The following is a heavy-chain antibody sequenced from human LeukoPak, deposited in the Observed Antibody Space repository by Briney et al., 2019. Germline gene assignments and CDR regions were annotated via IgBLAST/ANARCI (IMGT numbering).Heavy chain of an antibody. J-gene: IGHJ4*02. CDR1: GFTFITYS. V-gene: IGHV3-21*01. CDR3: ARDLHGDYAFDY. Sequence: GGSLRLSCAASGFTFITYSMNWVRQAPAKGLEWVSSISSSTSYIYYADSVKGRFTISRDNAKNSLYLQMNSLRAEDTAVYYCARDLHGDYAFDYWGQGTLVTVSS. CDR2: ISSSTSYI. D-gene: IGHD4-17*01.